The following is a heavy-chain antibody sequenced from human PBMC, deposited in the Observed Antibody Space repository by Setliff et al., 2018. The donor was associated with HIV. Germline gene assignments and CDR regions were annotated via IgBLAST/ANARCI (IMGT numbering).Heavy chain of an antibody. J-gene: IGHJ4*02. Sequence: ASVKVSCKASGGTFSSYAISWVRQAPGQGLEWMGRINPNTGATSYAQKFQGRVTMTRDTSISTAYMELSRLRSDDTAVYYCARSTTADWGQGTLVTVSS. CDR3: ARSTTAD. CDR2: INPNTGAT. CDR1: GGTFSSYA. V-gene: IGHV1-2*06. D-gene: IGHD4-17*01.